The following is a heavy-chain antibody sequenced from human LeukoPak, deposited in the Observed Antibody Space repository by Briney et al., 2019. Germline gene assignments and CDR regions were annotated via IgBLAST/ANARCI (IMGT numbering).Heavy chain of an antibody. CDR1: GGSFSGYY. D-gene: IGHD2-2*02. Sequence: SETLSLTCAVYGGSFSGYYWSWIRQPPGKGLEWIGEINHSGSTNYNPSLKSRVTISVDTSKNQFSLKLSSVTAADTAVYYCARFWRVCLIVVVPAAIGEYYFAYWGQETRVTVSS. V-gene: IGHV4-34*01. CDR3: ARFWRVCLIVVVPAAIGEYYFAY. CDR2: INHSGST. J-gene: IGHJ4*02.